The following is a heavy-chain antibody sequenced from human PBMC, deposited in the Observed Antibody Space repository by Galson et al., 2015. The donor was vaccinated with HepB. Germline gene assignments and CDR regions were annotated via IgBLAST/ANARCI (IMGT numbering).Heavy chain of an antibody. CDR1: GFTFDDYA. CDR2: ISWNSGSI. D-gene: IGHD2-15*01. V-gene: IGHV3-9*01. J-gene: IGHJ6*02. CDR3: AKDNSRVGGMGV. Sequence: SLRLSCAASGFTFDDYAMHWVRQAPGKGLEWVSGISWNSGSIGYADSVKGRFTISRDNAKNSLYLQMNSLRAEDTALYYCAKDNSRVGGMGVWGQGTTVTVSS.